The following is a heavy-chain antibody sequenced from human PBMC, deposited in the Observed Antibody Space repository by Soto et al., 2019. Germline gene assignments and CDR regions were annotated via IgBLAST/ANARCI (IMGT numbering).Heavy chain of an antibody. J-gene: IGHJ4*02. V-gene: IGHV1-3*01. D-gene: IGHD3-10*01. Sequence: ASVKVSCKASGYTFTSYAMHWVRQAPGQRLEWMGWINAGNGNTKYSQKFQGRVTITRDTSASTAYMELSSLRSEDTAVYYCARKRGSQIEYFDYWGQGTLVTSPQ. CDR1: GYTFTSYA. CDR3: ARKRGSQIEYFDY. CDR2: INAGNGNT.